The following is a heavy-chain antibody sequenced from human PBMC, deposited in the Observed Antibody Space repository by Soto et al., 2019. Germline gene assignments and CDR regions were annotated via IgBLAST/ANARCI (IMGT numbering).Heavy chain of an antibody. CDR2: IYYTGGP. J-gene: IGHJ3*02. Sequence: SETLSLTCTVAGGSLSGYYGIWLRPPPGEGLEWVGNIYYTGGPKYNPSLKSRVTVSVDTSRNQFSLKLSSVTAADTAVYYCARHIGKWGFDIWSPGTMVTVSS. CDR3: ARHIGKWGFDI. CDR1: GGSLSGYY. V-gene: IGHV4-59*08. D-gene: IGHD7-27*01.